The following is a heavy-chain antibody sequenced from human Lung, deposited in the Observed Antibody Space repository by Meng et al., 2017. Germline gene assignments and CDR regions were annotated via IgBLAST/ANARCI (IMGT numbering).Heavy chain of an antibody. Sequence: LHHGGAGLLRPSEPLSLTCVVSGGSFSDYYWSWIRQPPGKGLEWIGEINHSGSTNYNPSLESRATISVDTSQNNLSLKLSSVTAADSAVYYCARGPTTMAHDFDYWGQGTLVTVSS. CDR1: GGSFSDYY. CDR2: INHSGST. V-gene: IGHV4-34*01. J-gene: IGHJ4*02. CDR3: ARGPTTMAHDFDY. D-gene: IGHD4-11*01.